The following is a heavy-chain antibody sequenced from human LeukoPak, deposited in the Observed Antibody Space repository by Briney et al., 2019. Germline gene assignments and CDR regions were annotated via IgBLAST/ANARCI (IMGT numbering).Heavy chain of an antibody. Sequence: GASVKVSCKASGYTFTGYYMHWVRQAPGQGLEWMGWINPNSGGTNYAQKFQGRVTMTRDTSISTAYMELSRLRSDDTAVYYCALVVEPAAGTYGMDVWGQGTTVTVSS. CDR1: GYTFTGYY. V-gene: IGHV1-2*02. CDR2: INPNSGGT. CDR3: ALVVEPAAGTYGMDV. J-gene: IGHJ6*02. D-gene: IGHD2-2*01.